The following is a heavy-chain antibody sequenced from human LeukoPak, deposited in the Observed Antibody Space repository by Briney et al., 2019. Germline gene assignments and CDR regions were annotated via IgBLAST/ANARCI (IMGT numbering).Heavy chain of an antibody. D-gene: IGHD3-22*01. J-gene: IGHJ5*02. CDR2: IIPILGIA. Sequence: SVKVSCKASGGTFSSYAISWLRQAPGQGLEWMGRIIPILGIANYAQKFQGRVTITADKSTSTAYMELSSLRSEDTAVYYCARDGAWYYDSRSWFDPWGQGTLVTVSS. CDR1: GGTFSSYA. CDR3: ARDGAWYYDSRSWFDP. V-gene: IGHV1-69*04.